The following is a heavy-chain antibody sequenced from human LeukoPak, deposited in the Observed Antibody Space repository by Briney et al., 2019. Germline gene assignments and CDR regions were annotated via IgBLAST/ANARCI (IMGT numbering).Heavy chain of an antibody. J-gene: IGHJ6*03. CDR3: ARHVSIVATTPYYYYMDV. V-gene: IGHV5-51*01. CDR1: GYSFTSYW. CDR2: IYPGDSDT. D-gene: IGHD5-12*01. Sequence: GESLKISCKGSGYSFTSYWIGWVRQMPGKGLEWMGIIYPGDSDTRYSPSFQGQVTISADKPISTAYLQWSSLKASDTAMYYCARHVSIVATTPYYYYMDVWGKGTTVTVSS.